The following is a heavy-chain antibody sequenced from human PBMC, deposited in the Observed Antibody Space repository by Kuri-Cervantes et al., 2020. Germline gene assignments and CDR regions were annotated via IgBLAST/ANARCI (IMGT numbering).Heavy chain of an antibody. D-gene: IGHD1-7*01. CDR2: IRYDGSNK. Sequence: GESLKISCAASGFTFSSYSMNWVRQAPGKGLEWVAFIRYDGSNKYYADSVKGRFTISRDNSKNTLYLQMNSLRAEDTAVYYCVKGELELRWVCDYWGQGTLVTVSS. CDR1: GFTFSSYS. J-gene: IGHJ4*02. V-gene: IGHV3-30*02. CDR3: VKGELELRWVCDY.